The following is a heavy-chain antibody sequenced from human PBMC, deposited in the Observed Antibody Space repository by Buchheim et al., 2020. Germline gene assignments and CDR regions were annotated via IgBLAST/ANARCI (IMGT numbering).Heavy chain of an antibody. J-gene: IGHJ6*02. CDR1: GGSFSGYY. CDR2: LNHSGST. CDR3: ARGKPRPHYYGMDV. Sequence: QVQLQQWGAGLLKPSETLSLTCAVYGGSFSGYYWSWIRQPPGKGLEWIGELNHSGSTNYNPSLKSRVTISVDTSKNQFSLKLSSVTAADTAVYYCARGKPRPHYYGMDVWGQGTT. V-gene: IGHV4-34*01.